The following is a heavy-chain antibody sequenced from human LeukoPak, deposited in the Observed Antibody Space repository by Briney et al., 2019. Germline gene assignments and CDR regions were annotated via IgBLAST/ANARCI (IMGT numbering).Heavy chain of an antibody. CDR3: ARGIAVAGPSWAFDI. D-gene: IGHD6-19*01. J-gene: IGHJ3*02. CDR1: GGSISSGSYY. Sequence: PSQTLSLTCTVSGGSISSGSYYWSWIRQPAGKGLEWIGRIYTSGSTNYNPSLRSRVTMSVDTSKNQFSLKLSSVTAADTAVYYCARGIAVAGPSWAFDIWGQGTMVTVSS. CDR2: IYTSGST. V-gene: IGHV4-61*02.